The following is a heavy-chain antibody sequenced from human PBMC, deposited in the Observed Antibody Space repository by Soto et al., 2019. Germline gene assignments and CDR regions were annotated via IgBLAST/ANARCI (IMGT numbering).Heavy chain of an antibody. CDR3: SRSQGAVGSESYSIFGDFQH. CDR2: INTGSGNT. D-gene: IGHD3-10*01. J-gene: IGHJ1*01. Sequence: QVHLVQSGAEVKQPGASVKLSCKASGYTFTSYAMHWVRQAPGQSLEWLGRINTGSGNTKYSQKLQGRVTITRDTSASTAYMELSSLRSEDTAVYSCSRSQGAVGSESYSIFGDFQHWGQGTLVSVSS. CDR1: GYTFTSYA. V-gene: IGHV1-3*04.